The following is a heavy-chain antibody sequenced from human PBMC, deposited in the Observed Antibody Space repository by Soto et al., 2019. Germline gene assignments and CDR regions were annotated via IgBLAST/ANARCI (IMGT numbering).Heavy chain of an antibody. V-gene: IGHV4-59*01. CDR1: KGSINSYY. D-gene: IGHD6-19*01. J-gene: IGHJ4*02. Sequence: EMLSLTCAVTKGSINSYYWSWIRRPSGKGLEWIGYIHYCVSTNYNPSLKSRVTFSVDTSKNQFSLILKSVTAADTAVYYCATHHRVAGPLDNWGQGTMVTVSS. CDR2: IHYCVST. CDR3: ATHHRVAGPLDN.